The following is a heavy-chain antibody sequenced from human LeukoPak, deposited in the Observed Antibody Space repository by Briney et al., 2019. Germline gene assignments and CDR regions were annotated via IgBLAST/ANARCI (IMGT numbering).Heavy chain of an antibody. Sequence: GGSLRLSCAASGFTFSGYSMSWVRQAPGKGLVWVSRINSDGSSTSYADSVKGRFTISRDNAKNTLYLQMNSLRAEDTAVYYCATATSGSYRYWGQGTLVTVSS. J-gene: IGHJ4*02. CDR3: ATATSGSYRY. D-gene: IGHD3-10*01. CDR2: INSDGSST. CDR1: GFTFSGYS. V-gene: IGHV3-74*01.